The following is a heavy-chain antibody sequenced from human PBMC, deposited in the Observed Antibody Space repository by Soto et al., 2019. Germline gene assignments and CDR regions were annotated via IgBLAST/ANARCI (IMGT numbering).Heavy chain of an antibody. CDR3: ARGYDFWIGYYYPYGMDV. Sequence: QVQLVESGGGVVQPGRSLRLSCAASGFTFSSYAMHWVRQAPGKGLEWVAVISYDGSNKNHADTVKGRFTISRDNSKNTLNLQMNSLRAEDTAVYYCARGYDFWIGYYYPYGMDVWGQGTTVTVSS. V-gene: IGHV3-30-3*01. CDR1: GFTFSSYA. D-gene: IGHD3-3*01. CDR2: ISYDGSNK. J-gene: IGHJ6*02.